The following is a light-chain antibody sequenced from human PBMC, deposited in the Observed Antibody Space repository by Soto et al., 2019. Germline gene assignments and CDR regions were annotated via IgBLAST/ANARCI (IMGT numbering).Light chain of an antibody. CDR2: GTS. J-gene: IGKJ2*01. V-gene: IGKV3-20*01. CDR1: QSVSTKY. CDR3: QHYGSSPPDT. Sequence: EIVLTQSPGTLSLSLGERATLSCRASQSVSTKYVAWDQQKPGQAPSLLIYGTSNRAADVPDRFSGTGSGTDFSLTISRLEPEDFAVYYCQHYGSSPPDTFGQGTKLEI.